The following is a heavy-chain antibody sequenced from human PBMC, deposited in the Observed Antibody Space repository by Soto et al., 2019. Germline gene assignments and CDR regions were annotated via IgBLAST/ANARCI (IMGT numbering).Heavy chain of an antibody. CDR1: DVSVNDYH. D-gene: IGHD5-18*01. CDR3: AGFFGYRYGRVDP. Sequence: SETLSLTCAVYDVSVNDYHWSWVRQPPGKGLEWIGEINHSGSTNYSPSLKSRATISVDTSKNQFSLKLRSMTAADTAVYYCAGFFGYRYGRVDPWGQGTQVTVSS. V-gene: IGHV4-34*01. J-gene: IGHJ5*02. CDR2: INHSGST.